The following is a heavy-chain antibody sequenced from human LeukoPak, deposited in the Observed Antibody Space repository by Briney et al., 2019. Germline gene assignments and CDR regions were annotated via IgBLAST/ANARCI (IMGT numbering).Heavy chain of an antibody. CDR3: ARVTMIVGHAFDI. V-gene: IGHV4-34*01. J-gene: IGHJ3*02. CDR2: INHSGST. D-gene: IGHD3-22*01. Sequence: LSCAASGFTFSSYAMSWVRQPPGKGLEWIGEINHSGSTNYNPSLKSRVTISVDTSKNQFSLKLSSVTAADTAVYYCARVTMIVGHAFDIWGQGTMVTVSS. CDR1: GFTFSSYA.